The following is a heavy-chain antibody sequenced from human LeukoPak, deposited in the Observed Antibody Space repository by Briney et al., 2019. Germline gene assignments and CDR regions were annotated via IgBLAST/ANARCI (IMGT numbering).Heavy chain of an antibody. CDR3: ARQSAVAYFDY. CDR2: ISSNGGST. D-gene: IGHD6-19*01. Sequence: GGSLRLSCAASGFTFSSYAMHWVRQAPGKGLEYVSAISSNGGSTYYANSVKGRFTISRDNSKNTLYLQMGSLRAEDMAVYYCARQSAVAYFDYWGQGTLVTVSS. J-gene: IGHJ4*02. CDR1: GFTFSSYA. V-gene: IGHV3-64*01.